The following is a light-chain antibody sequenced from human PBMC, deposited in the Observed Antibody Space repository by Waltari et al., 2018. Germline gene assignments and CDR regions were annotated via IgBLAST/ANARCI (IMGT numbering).Light chain of an antibody. Sequence: SYELTQPLSVSVALGQTARITCGGNNIGSKNVHWYQQKPGQAPGLVIHRDSNRPSGIPERFSGSKSGNTATLTISRAQAGDEADYYCQVWDSSTAWVFGGGTKLTVL. CDR2: RDS. V-gene: IGLV3-9*01. J-gene: IGLJ3*02. CDR1: NIGSKN. CDR3: QVWDSSTAWV.